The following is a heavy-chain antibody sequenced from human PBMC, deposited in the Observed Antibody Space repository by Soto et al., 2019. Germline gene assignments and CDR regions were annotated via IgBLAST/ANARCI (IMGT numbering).Heavy chain of an antibody. D-gene: IGHD5-12*01. J-gene: IGHJ6*02. Sequence: QVQLVQSGPEVKRPGSSVKVSCKASGGTFNSYSFSWVRQAPGQGLEWMGGIIPIYGSAHYAQNFQGRFTITADKSTSTGAMDLSSLRSDDTAIYYCATIRDGYNVHFFYGMDVWGQGTTVTVSS. V-gene: IGHV1-69*14. CDR2: IIPIYGSA. CDR3: ATIRDGYNVHFFYGMDV. CDR1: GGTFNSYS.